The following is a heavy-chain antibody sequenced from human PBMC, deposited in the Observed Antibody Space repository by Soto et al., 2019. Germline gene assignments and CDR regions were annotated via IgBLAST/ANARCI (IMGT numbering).Heavy chain of an antibody. J-gene: IGHJ6*02. CDR3: ARDIIPVRGYDDYYYYGMDV. CDR2: IYYSGST. Sequence: SETLSLTCTVSGGSISSGGYYWSWIRQHPGKGLEWIGYIYYSGSTYYNPSLKSRVTISVDTSKNQFSLKLSSVTAADTAVYYCARDIIPVRGYDDYYYYGMDVWGQGTTVTVSS. CDR1: GGSISSGGYY. V-gene: IGHV4-31*03. D-gene: IGHD5-12*01.